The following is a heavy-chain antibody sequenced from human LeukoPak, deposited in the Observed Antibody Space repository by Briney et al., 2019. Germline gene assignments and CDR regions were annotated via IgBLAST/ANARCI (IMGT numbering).Heavy chain of an antibody. D-gene: IGHD2-21*02. Sequence: PGGSLRLSCAASGFTFSSYGMHWVRQAPGKGLEWVAFIRYDGSNKYYADSVKGRFTTSRDNSKNTLYLQMNSLRAEDTAVYYCAKDGIAYCGGDCYSDYWGQGTLVTVSS. V-gene: IGHV3-30*02. J-gene: IGHJ4*02. CDR1: GFTFSSYG. CDR2: IRYDGSNK. CDR3: AKDGIAYCGGDCYSDY.